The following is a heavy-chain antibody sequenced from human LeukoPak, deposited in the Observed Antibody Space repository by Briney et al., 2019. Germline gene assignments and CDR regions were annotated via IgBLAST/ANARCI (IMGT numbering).Heavy chain of an antibody. CDR1: GFTFSSYA. V-gene: IGHV3-30-3*01. CDR3: ARGATVTLD. Sequence: GGSLRLSCAASGFTFSSYAMHWVRRAPGKGLEWVAVISYDGSNKYYADFVKGRFTISRDNSKNTLYLQMNSLRAEDTAVYYCARGATVTLDWGQGTLVTVSS. J-gene: IGHJ4*02. CDR2: ISYDGSNK. D-gene: IGHD4-11*01.